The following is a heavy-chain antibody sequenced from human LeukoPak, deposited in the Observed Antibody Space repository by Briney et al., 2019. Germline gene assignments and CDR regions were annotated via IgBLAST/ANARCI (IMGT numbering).Heavy chain of an antibody. D-gene: IGHD6-19*01. J-gene: IGHJ4*02. CDR3: ARDRGSGWPTFDY. CDR1: GFTFSSYA. CDR2: ISYDGSNK. V-gene: IGHV3-30*14. Sequence: GGSLRLSCAASGFTFSSYAMHWVRQAPGKGLEWVAVISYDGSNKYYADSVKGRFTISRDNSKNTLYLQMNSLRAEDTAVYYCARDRGSGWPTFDYWGQGTLVTVSS.